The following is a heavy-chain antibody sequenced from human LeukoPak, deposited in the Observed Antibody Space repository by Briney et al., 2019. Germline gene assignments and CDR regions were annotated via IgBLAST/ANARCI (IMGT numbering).Heavy chain of an antibody. J-gene: IGHJ5*02. CDR1: GDSLTYYY. D-gene: IGHD4-17*01. Sequence: SETLSHTFTVSGDSLTYYYFSWIRQSPGKGLEWIGYIYSTGSTNYNPSLESRVTISIDTSKNQFSLKLSSVTAADTAVYFCARLFPTTVTTNRNRWFDPWGQESPITVSS. V-gene: IGHV4-59*01. CDR3: ARLFPTTVTTNRNRWFDP. CDR2: IYSTGST.